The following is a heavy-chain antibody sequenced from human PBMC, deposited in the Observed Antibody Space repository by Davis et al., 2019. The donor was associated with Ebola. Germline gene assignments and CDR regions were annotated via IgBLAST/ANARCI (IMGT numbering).Heavy chain of an antibody. CDR3: ARQAGIEPAYCSSTSCYRGWFDP. J-gene: IGHJ5*02. CDR1: GGSFSGYY. V-gene: IGHV4-34*12. D-gene: IGHD2-2*01. Sequence: SETLSLTCAVYGGSFSGYYWSWIRQPPGKGLEWIGEIIHSGSTNYNPSLKSRVTISVDTSKNQFSLKLSSVTAADTAVYYCARQAGIEPAYCSSTSCYRGWFDPWGQGTLVTVSS. CDR2: IIHSGST.